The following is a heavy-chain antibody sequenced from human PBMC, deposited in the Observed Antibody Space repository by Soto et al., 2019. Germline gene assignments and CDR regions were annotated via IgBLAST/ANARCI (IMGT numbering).Heavy chain of an antibody. CDR3: TWGGDAYKNGH. CDR1: GGSISSSSYY. CDR2: IHYSGTT. V-gene: IGHV4-39*07. J-gene: IGHJ4*02. D-gene: IGHD2-21*01. Sequence: PSETLSLTCTVSGGSISSSSYYWGWVRQPPGKGLEWIGSIHYSGTTYYNPSLKSRVTISVDTSKNQFSLKLSSVDAADTAVYYCTWGGDAYKNGHWGQGTLVTVSS.